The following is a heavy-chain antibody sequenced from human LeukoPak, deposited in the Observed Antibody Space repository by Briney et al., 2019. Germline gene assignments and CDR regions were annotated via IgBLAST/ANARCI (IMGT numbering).Heavy chain of an antibody. CDR1: GFTFSGYS. V-gene: IGHV3-21*01. CDR2: ISSGCGYI. D-gene: IGHD2-21*02. Sequence: GGSLRLSCAASGFTFSGYSMNWVCQAPGKGLEWVSSISSGCGYIYYADSVKGRFTISRDNAKTSLYLQMNSLRAEDTAVYYCARDGDGTSLSFFDYWGLGTLVTVSA. J-gene: IGHJ4*02. CDR3: ARDGDGTSLSFFDY.